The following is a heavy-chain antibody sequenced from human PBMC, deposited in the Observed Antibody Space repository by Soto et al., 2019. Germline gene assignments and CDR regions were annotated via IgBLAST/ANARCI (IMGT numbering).Heavy chain of an antibody. V-gene: IGHV3-23*01. CDR3: ARRAYYFDGTGSQAFDI. Sequence: EVQLLESGGGLRQPGGSLRLSCVGSGYNFNKYAVSWVRQAPGMGLEWVSAINIGGDNTFYTDSVKGRFTISRDNSKNMLYLEMNSLTAEDTAVYYCARRAYYFDGTGSQAFDIWGQGTRVTVSS. J-gene: IGHJ3*02. D-gene: IGHD3-22*01. CDR1: GYNFNKYA. CDR2: INIGGDNT.